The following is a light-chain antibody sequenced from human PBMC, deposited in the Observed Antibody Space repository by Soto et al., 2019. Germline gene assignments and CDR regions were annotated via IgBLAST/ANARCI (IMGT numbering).Light chain of an antibody. CDR2: EVS. J-gene: IGLJ3*02. V-gene: IGLV2-14*01. CDR1: RNDISAYDT. Sequence: QSALTQPASVSGSPGQSITISCTGSRNDISAYDTVSWYQQHPDKAPKLIIYEVSNRPSGVSKPCSGSKSGNAASLTISGLQADDEADYYWSSYTRGSTLVFGGGTNLTVL. CDR3: SSYTRGSTLV.